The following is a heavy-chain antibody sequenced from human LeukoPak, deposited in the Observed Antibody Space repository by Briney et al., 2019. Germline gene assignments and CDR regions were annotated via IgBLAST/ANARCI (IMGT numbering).Heavy chain of an antibody. D-gene: IGHD5-24*01. J-gene: IGHJ4*02. Sequence: ASVKVSCKASGYTFTSYGISWVRQAPGQGLEWMGIINPSGGSTSYAQKFQGRVTMTRDTSTSTAYLELSSLRSEDTAVYYCARDGSRDGYWNDYWGQGTLVTVSP. CDR1: GYTFTSYG. CDR2: INPSGGST. V-gene: IGHV1-46*01. CDR3: ARDGSRDGYWNDY.